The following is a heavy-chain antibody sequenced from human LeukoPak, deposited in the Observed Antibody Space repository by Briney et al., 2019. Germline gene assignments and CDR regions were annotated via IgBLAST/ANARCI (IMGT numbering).Heavy chain of an antibody. CDR3: ARKQGGTMSDV. D-gene: IGHD1-7*01. Sequence: SGTLSLTCIVPGGSISSSNYYWAWIRQPPGKGLEWIGNLYSGGSAYYNPSLTRRAPISQDTSDNQFSLRLDSVTAADTAGYYCARKQGGTMSDVWGQGRQVTVSS. J-gene: IGHJ4*01. CDR2: LYSGGSA. V-gene: IGHV4-39*07. CDR1: GGSISSSNYY.